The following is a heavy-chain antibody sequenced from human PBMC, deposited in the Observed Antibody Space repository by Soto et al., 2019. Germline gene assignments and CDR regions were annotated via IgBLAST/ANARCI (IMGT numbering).Heavy chain of an antibody. D-gene: IGHD3-3*01. V-gene: IGHV3-30*03. CDR2: ISYDGSNK. J-gene: IGHJ4*02. Sequence: QVQLVESGGGVVQPGRSLRLSCAASGFTFSSYGMHWVRQAPGKGLEWVAVISYDGSNKYYADSVKGRFTIFRDNSKNTLYLQINSLRAEDTAVYYCACRIRFLEWLFPDYWGQGTLVTVSS. CDR3: ACRIRFLEWLFPDY. CDR1: GFTFSSYG.